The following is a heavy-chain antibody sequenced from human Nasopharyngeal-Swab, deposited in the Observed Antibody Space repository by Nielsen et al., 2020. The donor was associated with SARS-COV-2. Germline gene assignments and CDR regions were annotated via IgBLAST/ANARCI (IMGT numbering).Heavy chain of an antibody. V-gene: IGHV3-30*18. J-gene: IGHJ4*02. Sequence: GGSLRLSCAASGFTFSSYGMHWVRQAPGKGLEWVAVISYDGSNKNYADSVKGRFTISRDNSKNTLYLQMNSLRAEDTAVYYCAKQWLLGGHIDYWGQGTLVTVSS. CDR2: ISYDGSNK. CDR1: GFTFSSYG. CDR3: AKQWLLGGHIDY. D-gene: IGHD3-22*01.